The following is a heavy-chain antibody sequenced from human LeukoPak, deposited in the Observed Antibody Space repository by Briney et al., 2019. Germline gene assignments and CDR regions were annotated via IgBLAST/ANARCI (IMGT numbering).Heavy chain of an antibody. V-gene: IGHV3-30-3*01. CDR1: GFTVSSYA. D-gene: IGHD6-13*01. CDR3: ARKTESSSWYYFDY. Sequence: GRSLRLSCAASGFTVSSYAMHWVRQAPGKGLEWVAVISYDGSNKYYADSVKGRFTISRDNSKNTLYLQMNSLRAEDTAVYYCARKTESSSWYYFDYWGQGTLVTVSS. J-gene: IGHJ4*02. CDR2: ISYDGSNK.